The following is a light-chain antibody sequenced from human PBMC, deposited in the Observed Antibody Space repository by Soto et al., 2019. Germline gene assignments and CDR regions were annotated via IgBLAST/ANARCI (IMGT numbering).Light chain of an antibody. CDR1: SNDVGSYNL. CDR2: EVS. J-gene: IGLJ3*02. Sequence: QSALTQPASVSGSPGQSITISCTGTSNDVGSYNLVSWYQQHPGKAPKLMISEVSKRPSGVSNRVSGSKSDNTASLTLSGLQAEDEADYYCCSYAGNSTLVFGGGTKLTVL. V-gene: IGLV2-23*02. CDR3: CSYAGNSTLV.